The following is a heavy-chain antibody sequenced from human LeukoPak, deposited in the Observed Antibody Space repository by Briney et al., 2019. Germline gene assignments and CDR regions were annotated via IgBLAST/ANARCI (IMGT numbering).Heavy chain of an antibody. CDR1: GFTFSSYS. J-gene: IGHJ5*02. CDR3: ARGSGVRGVRALGS. Sequence: GGPLRLSCAASGFTFSSYSMNWVRQAPGKGLEWVSSISSSSSYIYYADSVKGRFTISRDNAKNSLYLQMNSLRAEDTAVYYCARGSGVRGVRALGSWGQGTLVTVSS. V-gene: IGHV3-21*01. CDR2: ISSSSSYI. D-gene: IGHD3-10*01.